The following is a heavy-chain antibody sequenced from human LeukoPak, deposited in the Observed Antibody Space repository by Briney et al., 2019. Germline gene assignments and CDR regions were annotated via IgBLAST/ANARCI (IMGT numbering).Heavy chain of an antibody. J-gene: IGHJ4*02. CDR2: INPSGGST. CDR1: GYTFTSYG. Sequence: ASVKVSCKASGYTFTSYGISWVRQAPGQGLEWMGIINPSGGSTSYAQKFRGRVTMTRGTSTSTVYMELSSLRSEDTAVYYCARELNPRGFDYWGQGTLVTVSS. V-gene: IGHV1-46*01. D-gene: IGHD3-10*01. CDR3: ARELNPRGFDY.